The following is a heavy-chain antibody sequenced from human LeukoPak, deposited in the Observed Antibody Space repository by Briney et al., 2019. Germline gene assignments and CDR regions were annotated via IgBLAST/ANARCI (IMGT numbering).Heavy chain of an antibody. Sequence: PSETLSLTCTVSGGSISSYYWSWIRQPPGKGLEWIGYIYYSGGTNYTPSLKSRVTISVDTSKNHFPLRLSSVTAADTAVYYCARGDDYNVGYFDYWGQGTLVTVSS. D-gene: IGHD5-24*01. CDR1: GGSISSYY. V-gene: IGHV4-59*01. J-gene: IGHJ4*02. CDR2: IYYSGGT. CDR3: ARGDDYNVGYFDY.